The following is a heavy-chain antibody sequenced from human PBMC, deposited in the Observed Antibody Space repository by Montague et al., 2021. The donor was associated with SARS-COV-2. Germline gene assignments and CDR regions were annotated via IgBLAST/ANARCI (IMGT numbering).Heavy chain of an antibody. CDR3: ARVLSHRAIFGVVIINGMDV. CDR1: GGSISSGGYY. V-gene: IGHV4-31*03. Sequence: TLSLTCTVSGGSISSGGYYWSWIRPHPGKGLEWIGYIYYSGSTYYNPSLKRRVTISVDTSKNQFSLKLSSVTAADTAVYYCARVLSHRAIFGVVIINGMDVWGQGTTVTVSS. D-gene: IGHD3-3*01. CDR2: IYYSGST. J-gene: IGHJ6*02.